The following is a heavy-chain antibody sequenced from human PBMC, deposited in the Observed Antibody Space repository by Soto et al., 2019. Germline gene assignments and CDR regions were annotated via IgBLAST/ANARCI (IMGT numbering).Heavy chain of an antibody. Sequence: QVQLQQSGPGLVKPSQTLSLTCDISGDSVSSSTTTWNWIRQSPSRGLEWLGRTYYRSKWYNDYAVSVKRXXSXSXGTSNHQLSLQRNSVTPDDTAVYYCVRLIGSSWLDSWGQGTLVTVSS. J-gene: IGHJ5*01. CDR1: GDSVSSSTTT. V-gene: IGHV6-1*01. CDR2: TYYRSKWYN. CDR3: VRLIGSSWLDS. D-gene: IGHD6-13*01.